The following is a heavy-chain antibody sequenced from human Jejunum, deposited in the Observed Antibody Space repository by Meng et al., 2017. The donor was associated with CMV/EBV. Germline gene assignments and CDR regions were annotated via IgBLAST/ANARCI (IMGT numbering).Heavy chain of an antibody. CDR3: AREGPYYDFWSGYSS. CDR2: ISASGGTI. Sequence: GFTFSDHKMNWVRQGPGKGLEWVSYISASGGTIFYADSVKDRFTISRDNAKNSLYLQMNSLRAEDTAVYYCAREGPYYDFWSGYSSWGQGTLVTVSS. CDR1: GFTFSDHK. V-gene: IGHV3-48*03. D-gene: IGHD3-3*01. J-gene: IGHJ5*02.